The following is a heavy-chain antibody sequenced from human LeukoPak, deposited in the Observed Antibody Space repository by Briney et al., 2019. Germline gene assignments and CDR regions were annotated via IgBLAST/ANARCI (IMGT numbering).Heavy chain of an antibody. Sequence: PGGSLRLSCAASGFTFSSYGMHWVRQAPGKGLEWVAFIRYDGSNKYYADSVKGRFTISRDNSKNTLYLQMNSLRAEDTAVYYCANLEVYSYGDPRPRDDYWGQGTLVTVSS. CDR3: ANLEVYSYGDPRPRDDY. CDR2: IRYDGSNK. CDR1: GFTFSSYG. J-gene: IGHJ4*02. D-gene: IGHD5-18*01. V-gene: IGHV3-30*02.